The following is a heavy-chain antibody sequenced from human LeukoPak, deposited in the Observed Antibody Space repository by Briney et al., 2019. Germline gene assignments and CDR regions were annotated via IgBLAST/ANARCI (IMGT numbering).Heavy chain of an antibody. CDR1: GFTFSGYG. D-gene: IGHD3-22*01. V-gene: IGHV3-33*01. CDR2: IWYDGSND. Sequence: GGSLRLSCAASGFTFSGYGMHWVRQAPGKGPEWVAVIWYDGSNDDYADSVKGRFTISRDNSKSTLYLQMNSLRAEDTAIYYCARSIPRYDGSAYYPDYWGQGTLVTVSS. CDR3: ARSIPRYDGSAYYPDY. J-gene: IGHJ4*02.